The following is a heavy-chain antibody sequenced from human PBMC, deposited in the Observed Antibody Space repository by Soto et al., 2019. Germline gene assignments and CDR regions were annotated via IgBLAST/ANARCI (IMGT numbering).Heavy chain of an antibody. J-gene: IGHJ4*02. V-gene: IGHV3-30*18. CDR3: AKDGLLPIVEMATNYFDY. CDR1: GFTFSSYG. CDR2: ISYDGSNK. Sequence: PGGSLRLSCAASGFTFSSYGMHWVRQAPGKGLEWVAVISYDGSNKYYADSVKGRFTISRDNSKNTLYLQMNSLIAEDTAVFYCAKDGLLPIVEMATNYFDYWGQGTLVTVSS. D-gene: IGHD5-12*01.